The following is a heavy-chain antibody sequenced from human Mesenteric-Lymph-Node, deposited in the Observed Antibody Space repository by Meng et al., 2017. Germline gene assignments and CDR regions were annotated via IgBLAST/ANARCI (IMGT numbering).Heavy chain of an antibody. J-gene: IGHJ4*02. CDR3: GRGHWGLDY. V-gene: IGHV3-11*01. CDR2: ISNSSNII. D-gene: IGHD7-27*01. Sequence: VESGGGLVAPGGSLRLSCEASGFTFSDHYMTWIRQAPGKGPGWVSFISNSSNIIENAESVKVRFTISRENAKNALYLQMDSLKVEDTAMHYCGRGHWGLDYWGQGTLVTVSS. CDR1: GFTFSDHY.